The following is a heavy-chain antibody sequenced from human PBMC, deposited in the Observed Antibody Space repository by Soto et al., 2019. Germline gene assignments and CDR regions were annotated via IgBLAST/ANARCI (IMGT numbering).Heavy chain of an antibody. CDR3: AREGNYYDSSGYYPFFDY. Sequence: SGGSLRLSCAASGFTFSSYSMNWVRQAPGKGLEWVSSISSSSSYIYYADSVKGRFTISRDNAKNSLYLQMNSLRAEDTAVYYCAREGNYYDSSGYYPFFDYWGQGTLVTVSS. CDR2: ISSSSSYI. CDR1: GFTFSSYS. J-gene: IGHJ4*02. D-gene: IGHD3-22*01. V-gene: IGHV3-21*01.